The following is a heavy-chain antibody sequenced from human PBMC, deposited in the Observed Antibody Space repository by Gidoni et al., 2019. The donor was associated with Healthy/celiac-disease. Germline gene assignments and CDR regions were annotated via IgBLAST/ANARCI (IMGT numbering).Heavy chain of an antibody. CDR1: GGSVSSGSYY. V-gene: IGHV4-61*01. CDR2: IYYSGST. D-gene: IGHD2-2*01. Sequence: QVQLQESGPGLVKPSETLSLTCTVSGGSVSSGSYYWSWIRQPPGKGLEWIGYIYYSGSTNYNPSLKSRVTISVDTSKNQFSLKLSSVTAADTAVYYCARAPGYCSSTSCYTYYYGMDVWGQGTTVTVSS. CDR3: ARAPGYCSSTSCYTYYYGMDV. J-gene: IGHJ6*02.